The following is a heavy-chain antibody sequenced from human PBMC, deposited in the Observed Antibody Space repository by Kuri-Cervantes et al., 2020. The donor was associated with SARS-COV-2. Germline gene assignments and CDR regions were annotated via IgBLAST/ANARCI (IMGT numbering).Heavy chain of an antibody. Sequence: SVKVSCKASGGTFSSYAISWVRQAPGQGLEWMGRIIPILGIANYAQKFQGRVTITADKSTSTAYMELSSLRSEDTAVYYCARELGHDSTFSLWGRGTLVTVSS. V-gene: IGHV1-69*04. CDR1: GGTFSSYA. J-gene: IGHJ2*01. CDR2: IIPILGIA. CDR3: ARELGHDSTFSL. D-gene: IGHD3-22*01.